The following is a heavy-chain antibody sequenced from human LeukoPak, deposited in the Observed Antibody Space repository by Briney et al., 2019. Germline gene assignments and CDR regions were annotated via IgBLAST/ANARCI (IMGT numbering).Heavy chain of an antibody. D-gene: IGHD6-19*01. CDR3: ATPQWLDPYDAFDI. J-gene: IGHJ3*02. V-gene: IGHV3-23*01. CDR1: GFTFSSFA. CDR2: ISDSGGTT. Sequence: GGSLRLSCAVSGFTFSSFAMSWVRQAPGKGLEWVSVISDSGGTTFYADSVKGRFTISRDNSKSTLYLQMNSLRAEDTAVYYCATPQWLDPYDAFDIWGQGTMVTVSS.